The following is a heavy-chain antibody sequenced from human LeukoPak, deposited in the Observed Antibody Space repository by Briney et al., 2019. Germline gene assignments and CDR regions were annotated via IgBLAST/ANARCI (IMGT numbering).Heavy chain of an antibody. CDR1: GFTFSSYA. Sequence: PGGSLRLSCVASGFTFSSYAMSWVRQAPGKGLEWVSAISGSGVTTHYAGSVKGRFSISRDNSKNTLYLQMNSPRAEDTALYYCAKKVVVGATSPYSDFQDWGQGTLVTVSS. V-gene: IGHV3-23*01. D-gene: IGHD1-26*01. CDR3: AKKVVVGATSPYSDFQD. J-gene: IGHJ1*01. CDR2: ISGSGVTT.